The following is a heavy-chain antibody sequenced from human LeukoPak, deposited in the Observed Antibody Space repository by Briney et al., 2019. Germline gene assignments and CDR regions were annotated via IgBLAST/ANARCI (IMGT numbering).Heavy chain of an antibody. J-gene: IGHJ4*02. V-gene: IGHV1-2*02. CDR2: INPNSGGT. CDR3: ARDGTAMVSDATDFDY. Sequence: ASVKVSCKASGYTFTGYYMHWVRQAPGQGLEWMGWINPNSGGTNYAQKFQGRVTMTRDTSISTAYMELSRLGSDDTAVYYCARDGTAMVSDATDFDYWGQGTLVTVSS. CDR1: GYTFTGYY. D-gene: IGHD5-18*01.